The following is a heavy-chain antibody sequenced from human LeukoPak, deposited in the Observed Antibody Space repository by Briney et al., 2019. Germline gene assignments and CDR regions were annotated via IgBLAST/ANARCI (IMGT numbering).Heavy chain of an antibody. Sequence: GGSLRLSCAASGFTFNNYAMSWVRQAPGKGLEWVSSIGGSGATTYYADSVRGRFTISRDNSGDTLYLQMNSLRAEDTAVYYCAKNLYCGGGSCYPSALGMDVWGQGTTVTVSS. CDR1: GFTFNNYA. CDR2: IGGSGATT. D-gene: IGHD2-15*01. V-gene: IGHV3-23*01. J-gene: IGHJ6*02. CDR3: AKNLYCGGGSCYPSALGMDV.